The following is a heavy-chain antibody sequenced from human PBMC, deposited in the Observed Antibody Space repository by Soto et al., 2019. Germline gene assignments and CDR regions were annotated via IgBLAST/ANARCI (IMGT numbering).Heavy chain of an antibody. D-gene: IGHD4-17*01. CDR1: GGSFSGYY. Sequence: SETLSLTCAVYGGSFSGYYWSWIRQPPGKGLEWIGEINHSGSTNYNPSLKSRVTISVDTSKNQFSLKLSSVTAADTAVYYCARTGRWNYYYYGMDVWGQGTTVTVSS. J-gene: IGHJ6*02. CDR3: ARTGRWNYYYYGMDV. CDR2: INHSGST. V-gene: IGHV4-34*01.